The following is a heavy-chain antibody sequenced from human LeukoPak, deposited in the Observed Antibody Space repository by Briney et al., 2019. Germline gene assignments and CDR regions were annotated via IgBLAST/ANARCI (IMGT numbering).Heavy chain of an antibody. J-gene: IGHJ6*03. CDR2: INSSSSYI. CDR1: GFTFSNYS. Sequence: PGGSLTLSCAASGFTFSNYSMNWVRQAPGQGLEGVSSINSSSSYIYYADSVKGRFTIYRDNAKNALYLQMNSLRAEATAVYYCARSYYGWGSYYYYYMDVWGKGTTVTISS. CDR3: ARSYYGWGSYYYYYMDV. D-gene: IGHD3-10*01. V-gene: IGHV3-21*04.